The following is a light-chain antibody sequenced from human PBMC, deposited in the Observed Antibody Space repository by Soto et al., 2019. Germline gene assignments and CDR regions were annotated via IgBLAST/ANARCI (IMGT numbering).Light chain of an antibody. CDR3: NSYTSSSTYV. J-gene: IGLJ1*01. V-gene: IGLV2-18*02. CDR2: EVS. CDR1: SSDVGSYNR. Sequence: QSALTQPPSVSGSPGQSVTISCTGTSSDVGSYNRVSWYQQPPGTAPKLMIYEVSNRPSGVPDRFSGYKSGTTASLTISGLPAEDEADYYCNSYTSSSTYVFGTGTKLTVL.